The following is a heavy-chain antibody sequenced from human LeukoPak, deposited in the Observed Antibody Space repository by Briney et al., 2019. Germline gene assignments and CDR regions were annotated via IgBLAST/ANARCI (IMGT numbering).Heavy chain of an antibody. V-gene: IGHV4-34*01. CDR3: ARAVVPAAGELIRDQRGFDY. Sequence: SETLSLTCTVSGGSISNSYYWGWIRQPPGKGLEWIGEINHSGSTNYNPSLKSRVTISVDTSKNQFSLKLSSVTAADTAVYYCARAVVPAAGELIRDQRGFDYWGQGTLVTVSS. J-gene: IGHJ4*02. CDR2: INHSGST. CDR1: GGSISNSYY. D-gene: IGHD2-2*01.